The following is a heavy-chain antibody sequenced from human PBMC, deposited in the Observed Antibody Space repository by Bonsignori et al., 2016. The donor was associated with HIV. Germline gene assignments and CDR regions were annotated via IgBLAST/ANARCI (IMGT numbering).Heavy chain of an antibody. CDR3: ARDQHKYDFWSGYIGY. Sequence: GESLKISCAASGFTFSSYEMNWVRQAPGKGLEWVSYISSSGSTIYYADSVKGRFTISRDNAKNSLYLQMNSLRAEDTAVYYCARDQHKYDFWSGYIGYWGQGTLAPSPQ. J-gene: IGHJ4*02. D-gene: IGHD3-3*01. V-gene: IGHV3-48*03. CDR1: GFTFSSYE. CDR2: ISSSGSTI.